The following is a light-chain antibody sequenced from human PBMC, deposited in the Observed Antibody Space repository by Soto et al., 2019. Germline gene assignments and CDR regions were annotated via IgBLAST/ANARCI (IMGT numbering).Light chain of an antibody. CDR1: SSDIGSYDY. CDR2: EVT. J-gene: IGLJ1*01. CDR3: SSFTSTSTRL. Sequence: QSALTQPASVSGSPGQSITISCTGTSSDIGSYDYVSWYQQHPGKAPNLIIYEVTDRPSGVSNRFSGSKSGNTAFPTISGLQAEDEADYSCSSFTSTSTRLFGSGTKVTVL. V-gene: IGLV2-14*01.